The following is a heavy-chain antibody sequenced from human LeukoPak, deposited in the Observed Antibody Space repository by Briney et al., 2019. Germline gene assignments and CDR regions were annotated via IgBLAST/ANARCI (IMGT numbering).Heavy chain of an antibody. CDR1: GGSISSFY. D-gene: IGHD3-10*01. V-gene: IGHV4-59*12. Sequence: SETLSLTCLVSGGSISSFYWSWIRQPPGKGLEWIGNIFYSGSTYYSPSLKSRVTISLDTPRNQFSLKLNSVTAADTAVYYCAKSNGYGLVDIWGQGTMVTVSS. CDR2: IFYSGST. CDR3: AKSNGYGLVDI. J-gene: IGHJ3*02.